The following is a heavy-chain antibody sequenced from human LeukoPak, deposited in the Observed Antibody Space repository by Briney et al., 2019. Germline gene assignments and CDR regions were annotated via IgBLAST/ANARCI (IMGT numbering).Heavy chain of an antibody. D-gene: IGHD5-18*01. J-gene: IGHJ4*02. CDR1: GFTFSSYS. CDR3: ARHPTAMVTAALDY. CDR2: INHSGST. Sequence: GSLRLSCAASGFTFSSYSMNWVRQAPGKGLEWIGEINHSGSTNYNPSLKSRVTISVDTSKNQFSLKLSSVTAADTAVYYCARHPTAMVTAALDYWGQGTLVTVSS. V-gene: IGHV4-34*01.